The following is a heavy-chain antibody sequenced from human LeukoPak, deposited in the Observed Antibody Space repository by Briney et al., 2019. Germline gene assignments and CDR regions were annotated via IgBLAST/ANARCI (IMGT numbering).Heavy chain of an antibody. J-gene: IGHJ4*02. Sequence: SETLSLTCAVYGGSFSGYYWSWIRQPPGKGLEWIGEINHSGSTNYNPSLKSRVTISVDTSKNQFSLKLTSVTAADTAMYYCAREGTSDNYLGIDYWGQGTLVTVSS. V-gene: IGHV4-34*01. CDR3: AREGTSDNYLGIDY. CDR2: INHSGST. CDR1: GGSFSGYY. D-gene: IGHD2/OR15-2a*01.